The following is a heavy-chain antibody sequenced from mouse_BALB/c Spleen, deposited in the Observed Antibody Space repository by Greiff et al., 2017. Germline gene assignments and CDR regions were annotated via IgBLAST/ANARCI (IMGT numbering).Heavy chain of an antibody. CDR1: GFTFSSYG. CDR2: INSNGGST. V-gene: IGHV5-6-3*01. CDR3: ARDSLTGGYAMDY. D-gene: IGHD4-1*01. Sequence: EVHLVESGGGLVQPGGSLKLSCAASGFTFSSYGMSWVRQTPDKRLELVATINSNGGSTYYPDSVKGRFTISRDNAKNTLYLQMSSLKSEDTAMYYCARDSLTGGYAMDYWGQGTSVTVSS. J-gene: IGHJ4*01.